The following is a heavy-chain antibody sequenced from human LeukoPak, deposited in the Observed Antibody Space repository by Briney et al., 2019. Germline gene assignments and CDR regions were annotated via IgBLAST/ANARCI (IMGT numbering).Heavy chain of an antibody. J-gene: IGHJ3*02. Sequence: GGSLRLSCAASGFTFSSYAMSWVRQAPGKGLEWVSAISGSGGSTYYADSVKGRFTISRDNSKNTLYLQMNSLRAEDTAVYYCARGGNSGTHAFDIWGQGTMVTVSS. D-gene: IGHD4-23*01. CDR1: GFTFSSYA. CDR3: ARGGNSGTHAFDI. CDR2: ISGSGGST. V-gene: IGHV3-23*01.